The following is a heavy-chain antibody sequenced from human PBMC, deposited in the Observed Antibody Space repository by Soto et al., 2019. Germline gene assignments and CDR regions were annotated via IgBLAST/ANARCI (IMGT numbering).Heavy chain of an antibody. CDR1: GFTFGDYA. J-gene: IGHJ4*02. Sequence: GGSLRLSCTASGFTFGDYAMSWFRQAPGKGLEWVGFIRSKAYGGTTEYAASVKGRFTISRDDSKSIAYLQMNSLKTEDTAVYYCTRIREKVGWEPRTKNDYWGQGTLVTVSS. D-gene: IGHD1-26*01. CDR2: IRSKAYGGTT. CDR3: TRIREKVGWEPRTKNDY. V-gene: IGHV3-49*03.